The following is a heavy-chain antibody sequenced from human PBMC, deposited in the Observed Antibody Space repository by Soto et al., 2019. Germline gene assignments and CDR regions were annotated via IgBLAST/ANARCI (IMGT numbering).Heavy chain of an antibody. CDR3: ASSTVTPYYFDY. CDR2: IYYSGST. Sequence: SETLCLTCTVAGGSISSYCWSWIRKPTGKGLEWIGYIYYSGSTNYNPSLKSRVTISVDTSKNQFSLKLSSVTAADTAVYYCASSTVTPYYFDYWGQGTLVTV. CDR1: GGSISSYC. J-gene: IGHJ4*02. D-gene: IGHD4-17*01. V-gene: IGHV4-59*12.